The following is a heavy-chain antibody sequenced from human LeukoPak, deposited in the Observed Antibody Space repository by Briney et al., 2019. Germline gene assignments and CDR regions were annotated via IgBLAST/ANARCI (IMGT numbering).Heavy chain of an antibody. CDR1: GGSFSGYY. V-gene: IGHV4-34*01. D-gene: IGHD6-13*01. Sequence: SETLSLTCAVYGGSFSGYYWSWIRQPPGKGLEWIGEINHSGSTNYNPSLKSRVTISVDTSKNQFSLKLSSVTAADTAVYYCARGRGSSWHHYYYYYGMDVWGQGTTVTVSS. J-gene: IGHJ6*02. CDR2: INHSGST. CDR3: ARGRGSSWHHYYYYYGMDV.